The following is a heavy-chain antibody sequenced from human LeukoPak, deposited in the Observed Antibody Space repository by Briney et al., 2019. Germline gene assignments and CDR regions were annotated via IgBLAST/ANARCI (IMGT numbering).Heavy chain of an antibody. D-gene: IGHD5-18*01. J-gene: IGHJ4*02. CDR2: INHSGST. Sequence: SETLSLTCAVYGGSFSGYYWSWIRQPPGKGLEWIGEINHSGSTNYNPSLKSRVTISVDTSKNQFSLKLSSVTAADTAVYYCAREDTAMATDYWGQGTLVTVSS. CDR1: GGSFSGYY. CDR3: AREDTAMATDY. V-gene: IGHV4-34*01.